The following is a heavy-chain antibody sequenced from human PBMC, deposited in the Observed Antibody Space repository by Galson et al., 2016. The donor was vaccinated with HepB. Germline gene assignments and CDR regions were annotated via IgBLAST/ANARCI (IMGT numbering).Heavy chain of an antibody. D-gene: IGHD3-10*01. CDR1: GFTFSDYY. Sequence: SLRLSCAASGFTFSDYYMSWTRQAPGKGLEWVSYISSSGSTMYHAGSVKGRFTISRDNAKNSLYLQMNSLRVEDTAVYYCARDRKISGSYYLAEVEDFWGLGTLVTVSS. J-gene: IGHJ4*02. V-gene: IGHV3-11*04. CDR3: ARDRKISGSYYLAEVEDF. CDR2: ISSSGSTM.